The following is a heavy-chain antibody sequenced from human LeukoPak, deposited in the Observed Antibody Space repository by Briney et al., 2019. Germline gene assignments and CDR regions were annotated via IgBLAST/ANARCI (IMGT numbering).Heavy chain of an antibody. D-gene: IGHD6-19*01. J-gene: IGHJ6*03. V-gene: IGHV4-61*02. CDR3: ARERIAVAGTAPYYYYYYMDV. CDR1: GGSISSGTYY. CDR2: IYTSGST. Sequence: SETLSLTCTVSGGSISSGTYYWSWIRQPAGRGLEGMGRIYTSGSTNYNPSLKSRVTMSVDTSKNQFSLKLSSVTAADPAVYYCARERIAVAGTAPYYYYYYMDVWGKGTTVTISS.